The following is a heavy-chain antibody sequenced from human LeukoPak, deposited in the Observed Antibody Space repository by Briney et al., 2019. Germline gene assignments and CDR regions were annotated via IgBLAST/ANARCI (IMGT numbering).Heavy chain of an antibody. D-gene: IGHD1-1*01. Sequence: SQTLSLTCTVSGGSISSGSYYWSWIRQLAGKGPEWIGRIYTSGSTNYNPSLKSRVTISVDTSKNQFSLKLSSVTAADTAVYYCARERLGTFDYWGQGTLVTVSS. CDR3: ARERLGTFDY. CDR1: GGSISSGSYY. V-gene: IGHV4-61*02. CDR2: IYTSGST. J-gene: IGHJ4*02.